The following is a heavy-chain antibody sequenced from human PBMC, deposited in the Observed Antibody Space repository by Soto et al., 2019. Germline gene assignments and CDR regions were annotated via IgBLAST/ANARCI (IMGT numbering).Heavy chain of an antibody. Sequence: SEPLSLTCTVSGGSISSTSYHWGWIRQPPWKRLEWIGSIFFTGSTYYNPYLKSRATIYVGTSKDQFSLKLRSVTAADTAVYYYERVDGSSDNDYYDGMDVWGQRTTVTVSS. CDR1: GGSISSTSYH. CDR2: IFFTGST. D-gene: IGHD6-6*01. J-gene: IGHJ6*02. CDR3: ERVDGSSDNDYYDGMDV. V-gene: IGHV4-39*01.